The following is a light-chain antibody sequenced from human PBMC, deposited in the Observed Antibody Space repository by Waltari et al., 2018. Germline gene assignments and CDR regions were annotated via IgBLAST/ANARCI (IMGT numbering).Light chain of an antibody. CDR3: QHYVRLPST. V-gene: IGKV3-20*01. Sequence: EVVLTQSPGTLSLSPGERATLACRASQSVGTSLAWYQQKPGQAPRLLFFGASRRATGIPDRFSGSWSGTDFSLTISRLEPEDFAVYYCQHYVRLPSTFGQGTKVEI. CDR2: GAS. J-gene: IGKJ1*01. CDR1: QSVGTS.